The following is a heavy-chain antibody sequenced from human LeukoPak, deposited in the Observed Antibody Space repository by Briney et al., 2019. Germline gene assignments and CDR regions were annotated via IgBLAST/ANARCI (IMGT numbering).Heavy chain of an antibody. V-gene: IGHV1-8*01. Sequence: ASVRVSCKASGYTFSSCDINWVRQVPGQGLEWMGWMNPHSGNVGHAQGFQGRVTMTRDTSIRTAYMELTSLRSEDTAVYYCARRGTNSVNYYYYAMDAWGQGTTVTVSS. CDR2: MNPHSGNV. CDR1: GYTFSSCD. CDR3: ARRGTNSVNYYYYAMDA. J-gene: IGHJ6*02. D-gene: IGHD5-24*01.